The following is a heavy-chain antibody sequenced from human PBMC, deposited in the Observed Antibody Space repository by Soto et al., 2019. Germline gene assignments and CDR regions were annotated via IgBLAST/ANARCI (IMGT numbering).Heavy chain of an antibody. J-gene: IGHJ6*02. D-gene: IGHD2-21*02. CDR1: GFTFSSYW. CDR2: IKQDGSEK. Sequence: EVQLVESGGGLVQPGGSLRLSCAASGFTFSSYWMSWVRQAPGKGLEWVANIKQDGSEKYYVDSVKGRFTSSRDNAKNXPXLXXNSLRAEATAVYYCARDLNVVVTATHYYYYYGMDVWGQGTTVTVSS. V-gene: IGHV3-7*01. CDR3: ARDLNVVVTATHYYYYYGMDV.